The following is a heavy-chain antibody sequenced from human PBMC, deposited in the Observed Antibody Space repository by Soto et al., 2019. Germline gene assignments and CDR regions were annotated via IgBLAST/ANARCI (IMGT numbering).Heavy chain of an antibody. CDR1: GGTFNTFA. V-gene: IGHV1-69*06. CDR3: ARAAKRYFDY. CDR2: IIPILGPA. Sequence: QVHLVQSGAEVKKPGSSFNVSCKVSGGTFNTFAVSWVRQAPGQGFEWLGGIIPILGPAFYAQKFQGRVTITADKSTSTAYLELTSRTSDDTAVDYCARAAKRYFDYWGQGALVTVSS. J-gene: IGHJ4*02.